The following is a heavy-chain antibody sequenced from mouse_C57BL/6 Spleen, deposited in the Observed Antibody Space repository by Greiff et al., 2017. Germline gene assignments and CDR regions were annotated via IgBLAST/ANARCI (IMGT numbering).Heavy chain of an antibody. CDR1: GYTFTDYY. CDR3: ARHTTVVATRYFDV. CDR2: INPYNGGT. D-gene: IGHD1-1*01. V-gene: IGHV1-19*01. Sequence: EVQLQQSGPVLVKPGASVKMSCKASGYTFTDYYMNWVKQSHGKSLEWIGVINPYNGGTSYNQKFKGKATLTVDKSSSTAYMELNSLTSEDSAVYYCARHTTVVATRYFDVWGTGTTVTVSS. J-gene: IGHJ1*03.